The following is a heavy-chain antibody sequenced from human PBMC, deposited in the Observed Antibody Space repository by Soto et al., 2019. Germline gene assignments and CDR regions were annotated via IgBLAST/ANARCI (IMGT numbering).Heavy chain of an antibody. Sequence: PGGSLRLSCAASGFTFSSYAMSWVRQAPGKGLEWVSAISGSGGSTYYADSVKGRFTISRDNSKNTLYLQMNSLRAEDTAVYYCAKSGTGIAVAGTYFDPWGQGTLVTVSS. V-gene: IGHV3-23*01. J-gene: IGHJ5*02. CDR2: ISGSGGST. CDR3: AKSGTGIAVAGTYFDP. CDR1: GFTFSSYA. D-gene: IGHD6-19*01.